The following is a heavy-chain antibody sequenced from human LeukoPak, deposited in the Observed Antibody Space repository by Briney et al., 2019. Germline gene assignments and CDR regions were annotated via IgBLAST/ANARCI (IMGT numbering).Heavy chain of an antibody. Sequence: PGGSLRLSCEASGFTFSIFPMHWARQAPGKGLEWVALISSGSEKYYADSVKGRFTISRDNSKNMLYLQMNSLRADDTAVYYCARDLELSAVYYFDSWGQGTLVIVSS. V-gene: IGHV3-30*04. D-gene: IGHD3-3*01. J-gene: IGHJ4*02. CDR2: ISSGSEK. CDR3: ARDLELSAVYYFDS. CDR1: GFTFSIFP.